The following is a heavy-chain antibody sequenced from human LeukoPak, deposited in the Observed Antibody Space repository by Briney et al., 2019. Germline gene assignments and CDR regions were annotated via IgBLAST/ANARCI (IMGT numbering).Heavy chain of an antibody. CDR1: GYTFTSYA. D-gene: IGHD2-2*01. CDR2: INAGNGNR. Sequence: VASVKVSCKASGYTFTSYAMHWVRQAPGQRLEWMGWINAGNGNRKYSQKFQGRVTFTRDTSASTAYMELSSLRSEDTAVYYCARYRYCTTTTRYAFDYWGQGTLVTGSS. J-gene: IGHJ4*02. V-gene: IGHV1-3*01. CDR3: ARYRYCTTTTRYAFDY.